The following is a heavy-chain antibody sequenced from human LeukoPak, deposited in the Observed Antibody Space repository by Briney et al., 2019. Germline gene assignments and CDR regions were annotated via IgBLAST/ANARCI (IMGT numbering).Heavy chain of an antibody. V-gene: IGHV4-34*01. Sequence: SETLSLTCAAYGGSFSGYYWSWIRQPPGKGLEWIGEINHSGSTNYNPSLKSRVTISVDTSKNQFSLKLSSVTAADTAVYYCARVHYYDSSGYYPFDYWGQGTLVTVSS. CDR1: GGSFSGYY. D-gene: IGHD3-22*01. CDR2: INHSGST. J-gene: IGHJ4*02. CDR3: ARVHYYDSSGYYPFDY.